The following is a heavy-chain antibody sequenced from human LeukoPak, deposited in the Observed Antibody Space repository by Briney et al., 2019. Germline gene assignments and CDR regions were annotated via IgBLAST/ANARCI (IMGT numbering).Heavy chain of an antibody. J-gene: IGHJ3*02. Sequence: GASVKVSCKASGYTFTHNFMHWVRQAPGQGLEWMGIINPSGDNTWYAQKFQGRVTMTRDMSTSTVYMELSSLRSEDTAVYYCAREPYVDTAMVGAFDIWGQGTMVTVSS. V-gene: IGHV1-46*01. CDR2: INPSGDNT. CDR3: AREPYVDTAMVGAFDI. CDR1: GYTFTHNF. D-gene: IGHD5-18*01.